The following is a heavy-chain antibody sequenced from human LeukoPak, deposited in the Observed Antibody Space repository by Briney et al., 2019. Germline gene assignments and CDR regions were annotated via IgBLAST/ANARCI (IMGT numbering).Heavy chain of an antibody. D-gene: IGHD6-19*01. CDR3: AKQWLDAKLRIGEAFDI. J-gene: IGHJ3*02. V-gene: IGHV3-30*18. Sequence: PGGSLRLSCAASGFTFSSYGMHWVRQAPGKGLEWVAVISYDGSNKYYADSVKGRFTISRDNSKNTLYLQMNSLRAEDTAVYYCAKQWLDAKLRIGEAFDIWGQGTMVTVSS. CDR2: ISYDGSNK. CDR1: GFTFSSYG.